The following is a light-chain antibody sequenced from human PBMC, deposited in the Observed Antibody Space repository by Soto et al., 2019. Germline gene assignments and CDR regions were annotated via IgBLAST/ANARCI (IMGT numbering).Light chain of an antibody. J-gene: IGKJ1*01. CDR2: GAS. CDR1: QSVSSN. Sequence: EIVMTQSPATLSVSPGERATLSCRASQSVSSNLAWYQQKPGQAPRLLIYGASTRATGIPARFSGSGSWTEFTLTISSLQSEDFAVYYCQQYNNWWTFGQGTKVESK. V-gene: IGKV3-15*01. CDR3: QQYNNWWT.